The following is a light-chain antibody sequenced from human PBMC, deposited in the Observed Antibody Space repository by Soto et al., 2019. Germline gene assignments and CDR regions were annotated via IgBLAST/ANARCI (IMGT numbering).Light chain of an antibody. Sequence: EIMLTQSPGTLSLSPGERATLSCRASHSVSSSYLAWYQQKPGQAPRLLIYGASNRATGIPDRFSGSGSGTDFTLTISRLEPEDFAVYYCQQYGSSLPITFGQGTRLEIK. V-gene: IGKV3-20*01. CDR3: QQYGSSLPIT. CDR1: HSVSSSY. J-gene: IGKJ5*01. CDR2: GAS.